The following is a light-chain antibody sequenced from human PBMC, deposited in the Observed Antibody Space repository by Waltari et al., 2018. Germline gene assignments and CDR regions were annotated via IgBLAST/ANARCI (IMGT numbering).Light chain of an antibody. V-gene: IGKV1-5*03. CDR3: QQYNSYSRS. CDR2: KAS. Sequence: DIQMTQSPSTLSASVVDRVTITCTASLGISSVLAWYQQKPGKAPKLLISKASSLESGVPSRFSGSGSGTEFTLTISSLQPDDFATYYCQQYNSYSRSFGQGTKLEIK. J-gene: IGKJ2*01. CDR1: LGISSV.